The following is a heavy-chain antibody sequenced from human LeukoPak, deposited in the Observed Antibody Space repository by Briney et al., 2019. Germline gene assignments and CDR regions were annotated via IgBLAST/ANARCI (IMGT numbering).Heavy chain of an antibody. CDR3: AKDPPTVMANAFHI. CDR1: GFTFSSYG. Sequence: PGGSLRLSCAASGFTFSSYGVSWVRQAPGKGLEWVSSISAGGGTTYYVDSVKGRFTISRDNSKNTLYLQMNSLRADDTAVYSCAKDPPTVMANAFHIWGQGTMVTVSS. J-gene: IGHJ3*02. CDR2: ISAGGGTT. V-gene: IGHV3-23*01. D-gene: IGHD5-18*01.